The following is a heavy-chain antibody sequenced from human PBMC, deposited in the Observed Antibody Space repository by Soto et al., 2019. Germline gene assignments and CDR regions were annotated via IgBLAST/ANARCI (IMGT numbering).Heavy chain of an antibody. J-gene: IGHJ4*02. D-gene: IGHD2-2*01. CDR3: ARSSSGVLYPHNPHC. V-gene: IGHV3-21*01. CDR1: GFTFSNYY. CDR2: ISSSSSYI. Sequence: EVQLVESGGGLVKPGGSLRLSCTASGFTFSNYYMNWVRQAPGKGLEWVSSISSSSSYIYYADSMKGRVTISRDNANNPLYLQMNSLRAEDTAVYYCARSSSGVLYPHNPHCWGQGPLVTVSS.